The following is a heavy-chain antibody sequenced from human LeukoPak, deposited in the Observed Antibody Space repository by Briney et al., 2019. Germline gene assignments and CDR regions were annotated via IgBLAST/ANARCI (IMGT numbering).Heavy chain of an antibody. V-gene: IGHV4-59*01. CDR1: GGSISSYY. Sequence: SETLSLTCTVSGGSISSYYWSWIRQPPGKGLEWIGYIYYSGSTNYNPSLKSRVTISVDTSKNQFPLKLSSVTAADTAVYYCARRESRGYSYFDPWGQGTLVTVSS. D-gene: IGHD5-18*01. CDR2: IYYSGST. J-gene: IGHJ5*02. CDR3: ARRESRGYSYFDP.